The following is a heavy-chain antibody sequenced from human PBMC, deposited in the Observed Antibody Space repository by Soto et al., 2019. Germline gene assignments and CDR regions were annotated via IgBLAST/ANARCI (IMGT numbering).Heavy chain of an antibody. J-gene: IGHJ5*02. V-gene: IGHV3-30-3*01. D-gene: IGHD4-17*01. CDR1: GFIFSSYA. Sequence: QVQLVESGGGVVQPGRSLRLSCAASGFIFSSYAMHWVRQAPGKGLEWVAVISYDGSSKYYADSVKGRFTISRDNSKNTLYLQMNSLSPEDTAVYYCTRADPTVTLSVFDPWGQGTLVTVSS. CDR2: ISYDGSSK. CDR3: TRADPTVTLSVFDP.